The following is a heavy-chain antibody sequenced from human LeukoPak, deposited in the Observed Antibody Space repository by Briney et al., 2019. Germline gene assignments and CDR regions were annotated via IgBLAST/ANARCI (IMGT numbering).Heavy chain of an antibody. CDR2: IWYDGSIK. J-gene: IGHJ4*02. CDR3: ARAYYYYTSATPDY. CDR1: GFIFTNYG. Sequence: GGSLRLSCAASGFIFTNYGMHWVRQAPGKGLEWVAVIWYDGSIKYYADSVKGRFTISSDNSKNTLYLQMNSLRAEDTAVYYCARAYYYYTSATPDYWGQGTLVTVSS. V-gene: IGHV3-33*01. D-gene: IGHD3-22*01.